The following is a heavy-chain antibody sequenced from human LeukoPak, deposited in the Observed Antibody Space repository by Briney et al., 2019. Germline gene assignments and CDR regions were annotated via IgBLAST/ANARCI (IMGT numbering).Heavy chain of an antibody. CDR1: GFMFSSNW. J-gene: IGHJ6*02. V-gene: IGHV3-53*01. CDR3: ARENDMGYCSGGRCYKGYNAMDV. D-gene: IGHD2-15*01. CDR2: IFSGGST. Sequence: PGGSLRLSCAASGFMFSSNWMSWVRQAPGKGLEWVSVIFSGGSTYYADSVKGRFTISRDNSKNTLYLQMNSLRAEDTAVYYCARENDMGYCSGGRCYKGYNAMDVWGQGTTVTVSS.